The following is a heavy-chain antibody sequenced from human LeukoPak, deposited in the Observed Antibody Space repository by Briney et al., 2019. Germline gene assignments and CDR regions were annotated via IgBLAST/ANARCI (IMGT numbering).Heavy chain of an antibody. CDR2: ISYDGSNK. CDR1: GFTFSSYA. Sequence: GGSLRLSCAASGFTFSSYAMHWVRQAPGKGLEWVAVISYDGSNKYYADSVKGRFTISRDNSKNTLYLQMNSLRADDTAVYYCARDGSGKLLWFGELPGYNWFDPWGQGTLVTVSS. J-gene: IGHJ5*02. V-gene: IGHV3-30-3*01. D-gene: IGHD3-10*01. CDR3: ARDGSGKLLWFGELPGYNWFDP.